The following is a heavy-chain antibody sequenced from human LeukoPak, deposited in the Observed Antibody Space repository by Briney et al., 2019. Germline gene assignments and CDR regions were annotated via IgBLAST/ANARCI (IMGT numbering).Heavy chain of an antibody. CDR3: ARRSGYDPLDF. V-gene: IGHV4-39*01. CDR2: IYYTGST. Sequence: SETLSLTCTVSGGSISSSSFYWGWIRQPPGKGLEWIGNIYYTGSTYYNPSLKSRVTISVDTSKNHFSLRMTSVTAADTAVYYCARRSGYDPLDFWGLGTLVTVSS. CDR1: GGSISSSSFY. J-gene: IGHJ4*02. D-gene: IGHD3-22*01.